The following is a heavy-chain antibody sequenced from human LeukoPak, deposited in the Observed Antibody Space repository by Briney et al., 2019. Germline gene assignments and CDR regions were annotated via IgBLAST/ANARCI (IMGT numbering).Heavy chain of an antibody. CDR1: GFTFSSYS. CDR3: ARVGSGGAKTDY. Sequence: GGSLRLSCAASGFTFSSYSMNWVRQAPGKGLEWVSSISSSSSYIYYADSVKGRFTISRDNAKHSLYLQMNSLRAEDTAVYYCARVGSGGAKTDYRGQGTLVTVSS. D-gene: IGHD2-15*01. CDR2: ISSSSSYI. J-gene: IGHJ4*02. V-gene: IGHV3-21*01.